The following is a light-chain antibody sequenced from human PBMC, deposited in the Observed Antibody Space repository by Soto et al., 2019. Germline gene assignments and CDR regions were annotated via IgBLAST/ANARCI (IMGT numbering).Light chain of an antibody. V-gene: IGLV2-14*03. J-gene: IGLJ1*01. Sequence: QSMLTQPASVSGSPGQWITISCTGTSSDVGAYDYVSWYQQHPNKAPKLIIYEVSNRPSGVSNRFSGSKSVNTATLTISELQAEDEADYYCSSYTSGSTRVFGTGTKFTVL. CDR1: SSDVGAYDY. CDR2: EVS. CDR3: SSYTSGSTRV.